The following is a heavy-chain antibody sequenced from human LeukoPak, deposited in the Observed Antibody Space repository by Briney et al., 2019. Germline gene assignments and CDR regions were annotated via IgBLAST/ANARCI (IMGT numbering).Heavy chain of an antibody. Sequence: GGSLRLSCAASGFTFDDYAMHWVRQAPGKGLEWVSGISWNSGSIGYADSVKGRFTISRDNAKNSLYPQMNSLRAEDTALYYCAKDRGYQLPTYYYYGMDVWGQGTTVTVSS. J-gene: IGHJ6*02. CDR1: GFTFDDYA. V-gene: IGHV3-9*01. CDR3: AKDRGYQLPTYYYYGMDV. D-gene: IGHD2-2*01. CDR2: ISWNSGSI.